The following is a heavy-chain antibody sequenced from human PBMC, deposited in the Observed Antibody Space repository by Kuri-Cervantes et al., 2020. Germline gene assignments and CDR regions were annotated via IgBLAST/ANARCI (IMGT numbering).Heavy chain of an antibody. V-gene: IGHV3-30-3*01. CDR3: ARGRGGY. D-gene: IGHD3-10*01. CDR1: GFTFSSYW. Sequence: GESLKISCAASGFTFSSYWMSWVRQAPGKGLEWVAVISYDGSNKYYADSVKGRFTISRDNSKNTLYLQMNSLRAEDTAVYYCARGRGGYWGQGTLVTVSS. J-gene: IGHJ4*02. CDR2: ISYDGSNK.